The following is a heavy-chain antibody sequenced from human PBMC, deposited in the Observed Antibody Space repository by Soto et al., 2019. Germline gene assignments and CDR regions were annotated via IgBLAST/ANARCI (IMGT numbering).Heavy chain of an antibody. Sequence: NPSETLSLTCTVSGGSVSSGSYYWSWIRQPPGKGLEWIGYIYYSGSTNYNPSLKSRVTISVDTSKNQFSLKLSSVTAADTAVYYCARDRGTGGSGWSYYYYYYGMDVWGQGTTVTVSS. CDR3: ARDRGTGGSGWSYYYYYYGMDV. D-gene: IGHD6-19*01. J-gene: IGHJ6*02. V-gene: IGHV4-61*01. CDR2: IYYSGST. CDR1: GGSVSSGSYY.